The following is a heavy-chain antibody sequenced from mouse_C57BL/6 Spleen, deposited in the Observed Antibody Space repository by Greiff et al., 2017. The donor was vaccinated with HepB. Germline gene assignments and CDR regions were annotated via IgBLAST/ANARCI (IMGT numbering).Heavy chain of an antibody. CDR2: IYPGDGDT. Sequence: VQLQQSGPELVKPGASVKISSKASGYAFSSSWMNWVKQRPGKGLEWIGRIYPGDGDTNYNGKFKGKATLTADKSSSTAYMQLSSLTSEDSAVYFCARSGWGYYSPWFAYWGQGTLVTVSA. V-gene: IGHV1-82*01. CDR1: GYAFSSSW. CDR3: ARSGWGYYSPWFAY. D-gene: IGHD1-1*01. J-gene: IGHJ3*01.